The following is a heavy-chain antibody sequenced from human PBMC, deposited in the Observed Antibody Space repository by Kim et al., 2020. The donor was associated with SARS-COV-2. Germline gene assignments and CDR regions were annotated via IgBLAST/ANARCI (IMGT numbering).Heavy chain of an antibody. Sequence: GGSLRLSCAASGFTFDDYAMHWVWQAPGKGLEWVSGISWNSGSIGYADSVKGRFTISRDNAKNSLYLQMNSLRAEDTALYYCAKEQSTSRCGWSNFDYWGQGTLVTVSS. CDR1: GFTFDDYA. CDR3: AKEQSTSRCGWSNFDY. D-gene: IGHD6-19*01. J-gene: IGHJ4*02. V-gene: IGHV3-9*01. CDR2: ISWNSGSI.